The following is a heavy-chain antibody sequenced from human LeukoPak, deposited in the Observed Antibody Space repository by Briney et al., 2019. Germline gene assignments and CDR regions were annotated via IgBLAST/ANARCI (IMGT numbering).Heavy chain of an antibody. CDR1: GGSFSGYY. CDR3: ARLRRAVALDY. D-gene: IGHD6-19*01. CDR2: INHSGST. J-gene: IGHJ4*02. V-gene: IGHV4-34*01. Sequence: SETLSLTCAVYGGSFSGYYWSWIRQPPEKGLEWIGEINHSGSTNYNPSLKSRVTISVDTSKNQFSLKLSSVTAADTAVYYCARLRRAVALDYWGQGTLVTVSS.